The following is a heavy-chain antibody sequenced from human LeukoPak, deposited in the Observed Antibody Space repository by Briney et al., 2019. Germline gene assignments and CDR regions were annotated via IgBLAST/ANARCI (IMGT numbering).Heavy chain of an antibody. J-gene: IGHJ4*02. Sequence: SETLSLTCTVSGGSISSSSYYWGWIRQPPGKGLEWIGSIYYSGSTNYNPSLKSRVTISVDTSRNQFSLKLSSVTAADTAVYYCARLRGYSSGWYPFDYWGQGTLVTVSS. D-gene: IGHD6-19*01. CDR3: ARLRGYSSGWYPFDY. V-gene: IGHV4-39*07. CDR2: IYYSGST. CDR1: GGSISSSSYY.